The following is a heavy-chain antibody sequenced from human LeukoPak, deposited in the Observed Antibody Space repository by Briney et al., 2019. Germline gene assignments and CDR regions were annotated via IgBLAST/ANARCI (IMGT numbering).Heavy chain of an antibody. V-gene: IGHV1-69*13. J-gene: IGHJ5*02. D-gene: IGHD3-10*01. CDR2: IIPIFGTA. Sequence: SVKVSCKASGGTFSSYAISWVRQAPGRGLEWMGGIIPIFGTANYAQKFQGRVTITADESTSTAYMELSSLRSEDTAVYYCAREATMVRGVLNWFDPWGQGTLVTASS. CDR3: AREATMVRGVLNWFDP. CDR1: GGTFSSYA.